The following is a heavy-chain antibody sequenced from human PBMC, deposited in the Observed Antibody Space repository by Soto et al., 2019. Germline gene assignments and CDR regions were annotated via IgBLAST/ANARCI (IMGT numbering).Heavy chain of an antibody. D-gene: IGHD6-13*01. V-gene: IGHV5-51*01. CDR3: ARFRAPRRQLISMSFHL. J-gene: IGHJ4*03. Sequence: GESLKISCKASGYDFTNYWIAWVRQTPGRGLEWMGMIYPGDSDIRYNPSFRGRVTISADKSITSAFVPWGSLKASDSAIYYCARFRAPRRQLISMSFHLWGLGTLVTVSS. CDR1: GYDFTNYW. CDR2: IYPGDSDI.